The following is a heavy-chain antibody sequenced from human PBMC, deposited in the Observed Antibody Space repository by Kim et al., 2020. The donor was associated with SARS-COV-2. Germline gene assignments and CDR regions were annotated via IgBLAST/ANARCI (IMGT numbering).Heavy chain of an antibody. CDR3: AKDPHYDFWSGYYFDY. CDR1: GFTFSSYA. V-gene: IGHV3-23*01. Sequence: GGSLRHSCAASGFTFSSYAMSWVRQAPGKGLEWVSAISGSGGSTYYADSVKGRFTISRDNSKNTLYLQMNSLRAEDTAVYYCAKDPHYDFWSGYYFDYWGQGTLVTVSS. D-gene: IGHD3-3*01. J-gene: IGHJ4*02. CDR2: ISGSGGST.